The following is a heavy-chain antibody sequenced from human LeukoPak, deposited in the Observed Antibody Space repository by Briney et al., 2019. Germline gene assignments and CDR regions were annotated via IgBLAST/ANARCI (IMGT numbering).Heavy chain of an antibody. J-gene: IGHJ2*01. V-gene: IGHV4-38-2*02. D-gene: IGHD4-23*01. CDR3: AREVTTVANFDL. CDR1: GYSISSGYY. Sequence: SETLSLTCAVSGYSISSGYYWGWIRQPPGKGLEWIGSIYHSGSTYYNPSLKSRVTISVDTSKNQFSLKLSSVTAADTAVYYCAREVTTVANFDLWGRGTLVTVCS. CDR2: IYHSGST.